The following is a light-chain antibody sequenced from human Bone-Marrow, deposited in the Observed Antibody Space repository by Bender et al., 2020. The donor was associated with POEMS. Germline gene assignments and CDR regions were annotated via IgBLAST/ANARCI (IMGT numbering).Light chain of an antibody. Sequence: SALTQPAAVSGSPGQTITISCTGTSNDIGKYNLVSWYQQHPGKAPKVIIHDVSDRPSGISSRFSGSKAGNTASLTISGLQAEDEAHYYCCSSAHNTFNWVFGGGTKLTVL. CDR3: CSSAHNTFNWV. CDR2: DVS. J-gene: IGLJ3*02. V-gene: IGLV2-23*02. CDR1: SNDIGKYNL.